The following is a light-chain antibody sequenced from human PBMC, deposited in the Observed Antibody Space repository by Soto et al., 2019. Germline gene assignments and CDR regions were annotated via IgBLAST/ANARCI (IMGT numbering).Light chain of an antibody. CDR3: SSYTSSTPYV. V-gene: IGLV2-14*01. CDR1: SSDVGGYNY. J-gene: IGLJ1*01. Sequence: QSVLTQPASVSGSPGQSITISCTGNSSDVGGYNYVSWYQQHPGKAPKLMIYDVSNRPSGVSNRFSGSKSGNTASLTISGLQAEDEADYYCSSYTSSTPYVFGTGTQLTVL. CDR2: DVS.